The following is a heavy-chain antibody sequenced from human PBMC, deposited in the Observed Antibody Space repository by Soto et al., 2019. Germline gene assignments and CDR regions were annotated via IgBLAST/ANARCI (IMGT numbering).Heavy chain of an antibody. CDR2: IYYSGST. Sequence: KPSETLSLTCTVSGGSIISSSYYCCCIRQPPGKGLEWIGSIYYSGSTYYNPSLKSRVTISVDTSKNQFSLKLSSVTAADTAVYYCARVDYYYYGVDVWGQGTTVTVSS. J-gene: IGHJ6*02. V-gene: IGHV4-39*01. CDR1: GGSIISSSYY. CDR3: ARVDYYYYGVDV.